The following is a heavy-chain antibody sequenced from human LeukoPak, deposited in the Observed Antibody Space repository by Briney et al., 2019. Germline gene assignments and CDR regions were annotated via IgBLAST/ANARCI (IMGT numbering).Heavy chain of an antibody. J-gene: IGHJ4*02. Sequence: GGSLRLSCAASGFTFSSYSMNWVRQAPGKGLEWVSSISSSSSYIYYADSVKGRFTISRDNAKSSLYLQMNSLRAEDTAVYYCAKGRSGDIVVVVAAEFDYWGQGTLVTVSS. V-gene: IGHV3-21*01. CDR3: AKGRSGDIVVVVAAEFDY. CDR1: GFTFSSYS. D-gene: IGHD2-15*01. CDR2: ISSSSSYI.